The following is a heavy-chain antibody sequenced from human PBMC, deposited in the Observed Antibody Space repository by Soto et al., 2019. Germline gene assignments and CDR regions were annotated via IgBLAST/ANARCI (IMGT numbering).Heavy chain of an antibody. J-gene: IGHJ6*04. CDR2: INAGNGNT. CDR3: ASNLTTQQIFYYALDD. D-gene: IGHD2-15*01. V-gene: IGHV1-3*01. CDR1: GYTFTSYP. Sequence: QVQLVQSGAEVKKPGASVKISCKASGYTFTSYPIHWVRQAPGQRLEWMGWINAGNGNTEYSQKFQGRVTITRDTXAXXAYMELSNLTSADTAAYYCASNLTTQQIFYYALDDWRTGTQAAVSS.